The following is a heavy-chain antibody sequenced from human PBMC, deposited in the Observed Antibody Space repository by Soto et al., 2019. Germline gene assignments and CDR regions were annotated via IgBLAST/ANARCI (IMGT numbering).Heavy chain of an antibody. V-gene: IGHV3-30*18. Sequence: GGSLRLSCAASGFTFSSYGMHWVRQAPGKGLEWVAVISYDGSNKYYADSVKGRFTISRDNSKNTLYLQMNSLRAEDTAVYYCAKDAAAAGTSKAYYYYGMDVWGQGTTVTVSS. CDR2: ISYDGSNK. D-gene: IGHD6-13*01. J-gene: IGHJ6*02. CDR1: GFTFSSYG. CDR3: AKDAAAAGTSKAYYYYGMDV.